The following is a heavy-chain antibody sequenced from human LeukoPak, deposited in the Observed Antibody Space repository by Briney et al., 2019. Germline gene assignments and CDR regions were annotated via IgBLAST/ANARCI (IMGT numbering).Heavy chain of an antibody. D-gene: IGHD1-26*01. J-gene: IGHJ4*02. CDR2: IRYDGSNK. CDR1: GFTFSSYG. Sequence: GGSLRLSCAASGFTFSSYGMHWVRQAPGKGLEWVAFIRYDGSNKYYADSVKGRFTISRDNSKNTLYLQMNSLRAEDTAVYYCAKARVGATTHPFDYWGQGTLVTVSS. CDR3: AKARVGATTHPFDY. V-gene: IGHV3-30*02.